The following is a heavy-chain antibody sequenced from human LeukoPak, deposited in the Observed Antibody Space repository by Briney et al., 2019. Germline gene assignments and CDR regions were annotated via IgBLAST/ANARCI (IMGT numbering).Heavy chain of an antibody. CDR2: ISSSSSTI. CDR3: ARTVATYSLYYFDY. CDR1: GFTFSSYS. J-gene: IGHJ4*02. Sequence: GGSLRLSCAASGFTFSSYSMNWVRQAPGKGLEWVSHISSSSSTIYYADSVKGRFTISRDNAKNSLYLQMNSLRAEDTAVYYCARTVATYSLYYFDYWGQGTLVTVSS. V-gene: IGHV3-48*01. D-gene: IGHD5-12*01.